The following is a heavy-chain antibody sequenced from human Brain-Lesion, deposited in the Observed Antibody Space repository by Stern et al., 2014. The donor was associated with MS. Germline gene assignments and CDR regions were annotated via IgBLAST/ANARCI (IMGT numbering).Heavy chain of an antibody. J-gene: IGHJ4*02. V-gene: IGHV4-61*02. CDR2: IYTTGST. CDR1: GGPVGSGSYH. D-gene: IGHD5-18*01. Sequence: VQLVESGPGLVKPSQTLSLTCTVSGGPVGSGSYHWSWIRQPAGKGLEWIGRIYTTGSTYYKPSLKSRVPISIDTTKNQFSLKLTSVTAADTAVYYCARDKEDTNMAFRYFDNWGQGTLVTVSS. CDR3: ARDKEDTNMAFRYFDN.